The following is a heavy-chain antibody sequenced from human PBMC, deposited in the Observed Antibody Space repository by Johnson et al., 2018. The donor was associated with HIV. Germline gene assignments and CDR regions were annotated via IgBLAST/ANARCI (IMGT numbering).Heavy chain of an antibody. J-gene: IGHJ3*02. V-gene: IGHV3-20*04. CDR2: IDWNGGRQ. CDR3: AKRPGGDGYSADALVI. D-gene: IGHD5-24*01. CDR1: GFTVSSNY. Sequence: VQLVESGGGVVRPGGSLRLSCAASGFTVSSNYMSWVRQVPGKGLEWVSGIDWNGGRQGYVDSVKGRFTISRDNAKNSLYMEMNSLRAEDTALYYCAKRPGGDGYSADALVIWGQGTMVTVSS.